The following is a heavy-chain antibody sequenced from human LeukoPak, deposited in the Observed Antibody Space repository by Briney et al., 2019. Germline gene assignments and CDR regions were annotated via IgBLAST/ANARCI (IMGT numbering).Heavy chain of an antibody. D-gene: IGHD3-3*01. V-gene: IGHV1-3*01. CDR1: GYTFTSYA. CDR2: INAGNGNT. J-gene: IGHJ6*02. CDR3: ARVGYDFWSGYTHKRPYGMDV. Sequence: ASVKVSCTASGYTFTSYAMHWVRQAPGQRLEWMGWINAGNGNTKYSQKFQGRVTITRDTSASTAYMELSSLRSEDTAVYYCARVGYDFWSGYTHKRPYGMDVWGQGTTVTVSS.